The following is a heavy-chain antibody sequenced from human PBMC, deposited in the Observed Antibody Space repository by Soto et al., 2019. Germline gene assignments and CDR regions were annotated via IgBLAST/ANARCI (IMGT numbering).Heavy chain of an antibody. CDR1: GGSISSSSYY. J-gene: IGHJ4*02. D-gene: IGHD3-10*01. CDR3: ARRRGTMVRGVMVLFDY. Sequence: PSETLSLTCTVSGGSISSSSYYWGWIRQPPGKGLEWIGSIYYSGSTYYNPSLKSRVTISVDTSKNQFSLKLSSVTAADTAVYYCARRRGTMVRGVMVLFDYWGQGTLVTVSS. V-gene: IGHV4-39*01. CDR2: IYYSGST.